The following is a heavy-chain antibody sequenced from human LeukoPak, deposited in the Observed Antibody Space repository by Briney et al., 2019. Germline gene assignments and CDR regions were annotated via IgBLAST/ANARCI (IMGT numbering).Heavy chain of an antibody. CDR3: AKANYGSGSHLDY. CDR1: GFTFDDYA. Sequence: GGSLRLSCAASGFTFDDYAMHWVRQAPGKGLEWVSGISWNSGSIGYADSVKGRFTISRDNAKNSLYLQMNSLRAEDTALYYCAKANYGSGSHLDYWGQGTLVTVSS. CDR2: ISWNSGSI. D-gene: IGHD3-10*01. J-gene: IGHJ4*02. V-gene: IGHV3-9*01.